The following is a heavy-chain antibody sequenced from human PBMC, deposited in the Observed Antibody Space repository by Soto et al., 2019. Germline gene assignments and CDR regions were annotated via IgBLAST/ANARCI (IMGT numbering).Heavy chain of an antibody. CDR1: GGSISSGDYY. V-gene: IGHV4-30-4*01. D-gene: IGHD5-18*01. CDR2: IYYSGST. J-gene: IGHJ4*02. CDR3: ASNSYGYTFYEY. Sequence: QVQLQESGPGLVKPSQTLSLTCTVSGGSISSGDYYWSWIRQPPGKGLEWMGYIYYSGSTYYNPSLXCXLTRTVDTSRSQSSVKLSSVTAADTAVYYCASNSYGYTFYEYWGQGTLVTVSS.